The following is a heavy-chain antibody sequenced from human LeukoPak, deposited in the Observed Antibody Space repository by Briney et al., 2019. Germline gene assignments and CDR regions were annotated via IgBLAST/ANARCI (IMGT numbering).Heavy chain of an antibody. Sequence: GGSLRLSCAASGFTFSSYWMSWVRQAPGKGLEWVANIKQDGSEKYYVDSVKGRFTNSRDNAKNSLYLQMNSLRAEDTAVYYCARDARKDYYGSGSYQPFDYWGQGTLVTVSS. D-gene: IGHD3-10*01. CDR3: ARDARKDYYGSGSYQPFDY. CDR1: GFTFSSYW. J-gene: IGHJ4*02. CDR2: IKQDGSEK. V-gene: IGHV3-7*01.